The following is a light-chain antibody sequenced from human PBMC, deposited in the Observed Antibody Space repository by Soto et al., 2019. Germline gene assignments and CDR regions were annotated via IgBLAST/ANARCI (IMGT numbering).Light chain of an antibody. CDR2: GAS. V-gene: IGKV3-20*01. Sequence: EILYTQSPGPPSLSPGERATLSCRASQSVSSNYLAWYQQKPGQAPRLLIFGASSRASGIPDRFSGSGSGTDFTLTIGRLEPEDFAVYYCQQYGRSPATFGQGTKV. J-gene: IGKJ1*01. CDR1: QSVSSNY. CDR3: QQYGRSPAT.